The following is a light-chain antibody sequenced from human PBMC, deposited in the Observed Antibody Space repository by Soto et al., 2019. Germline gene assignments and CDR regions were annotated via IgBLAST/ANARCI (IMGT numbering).Light chain of an antibody. CDR2: EVT. J-gene: IGLJ3*02. Sequence: QPVLTQPASVSGSPGQSITISCTGSSSDVGGYNYVSWYQQHLGKVPKLMIYEVTNRPPGVSNRFSGAKSGNTASLTISGLQAEDEADYYCSSYASTSSAWVFGGGTKVTVL. CDR3: SSYASTSSAWV. CDR1: SSDVGGYNY. V-gene: IGLV2-14*01.